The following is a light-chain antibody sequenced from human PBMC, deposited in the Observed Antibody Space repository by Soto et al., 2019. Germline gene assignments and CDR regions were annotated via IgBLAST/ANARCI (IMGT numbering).Light chain of an antibody. V-gene: IGLV6-57*04. Sequence: NFMLTQPHSVSESPGKTVTISCTRSSGSIASNYVQWYQQRPGSAPTTVIYEDNQRPSGVPDRFSGSIDSSSNSASLTISGLKTEDEADYYCQSCDSNNRVFGGGTKVTVL. J-gene: IGLJ2*01. CDR2: EDN. CDR1: SGSIASNY. CDR3: QSCDSNNRV.